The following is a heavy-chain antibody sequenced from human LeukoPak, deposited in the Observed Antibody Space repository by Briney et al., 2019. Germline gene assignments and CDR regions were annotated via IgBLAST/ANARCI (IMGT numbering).Heavy chain of an antibody. CDR1: GGSFSGYY. D-gene: IGHD2-8*01. CDR2: INHSGST. Sequence: SETLSLTCAVYGGSFSGYYWSWIRQPPGKGLEWIGEINHSGSTNYNPSLKSRVTISVDTSKNQFSPKLSSVTAADTAVYYCARGPYIVLMVYATIHYYYMDVWGKGTTVTVSS. J-gene: IGHJ6*03. V-gene: IGHV4-34*01. CDR3: ARGPYIVLMVYATIHYYYMDV.